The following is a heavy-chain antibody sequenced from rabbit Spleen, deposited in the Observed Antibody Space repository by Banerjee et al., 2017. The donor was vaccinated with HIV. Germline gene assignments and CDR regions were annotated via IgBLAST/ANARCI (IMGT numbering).Heavy chain of an antibody. V-gene: IGHV1S45*01. CDR3: ARDTGTSFSTYGMDL. CDR1: GFPFSNKAV. CDR2: IDTGSRDFT. D-gene: IGHD8-1*01. Sequence: QEQLEESGGGLVKPEGSLTLTCKASGFPFSNKAVMCWVRQAPGKGLERIACIDTGSRDFTYYAPWAKGRFTISKTSSTTVTLQMTSLTVADTSTYFCARDTGTSFSTYGMDLWGPGTLVTVS. J-gene: IGHJ6*01.